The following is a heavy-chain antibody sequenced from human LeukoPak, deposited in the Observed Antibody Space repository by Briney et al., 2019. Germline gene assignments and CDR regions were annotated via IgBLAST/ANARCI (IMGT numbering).Heavy chain of an antibody. CDR1: GGSISSSSYY. CDR2: IYYSGST. J-gene: IGHJ4*02. V-gene: IGHV4-39*01. D-gene: IGHD3-22*01. CDR3: ASYYYDSSGYYFFGY. Sequence: SETLSLTCTVSGGSISSSSYYWGWIRQPPGKGLEWIGSIYYSGSTHYNPSLKSRVTISVDTSKNQFSLKLSSVTAVDTAVYYCASYYYDSSGYYFFGYWGQGTLVTVSS.